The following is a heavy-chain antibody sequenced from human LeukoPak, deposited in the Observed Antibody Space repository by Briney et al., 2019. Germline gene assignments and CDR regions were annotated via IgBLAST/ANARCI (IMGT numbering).Heavy chain of an antibody. J-gene: IGHJ6*03. D-gene: IGHD3-9*01. CDR3: AKNVREADWYYYYMDV. CDR2: IKFNGDRT. Sequence: GGSLRLSCATFGFNFDDYGMGWVRQAPGKGLEWVSGIKFNGDRTGDADSVKGRFTISRDNSKNTLSLQMNTLRAEDTAVYYCAKNVREADWYYYYMDVWGKGTTVTVSS. V-gene: IGHV3-20*04. CDR1: GFNFDDYG.